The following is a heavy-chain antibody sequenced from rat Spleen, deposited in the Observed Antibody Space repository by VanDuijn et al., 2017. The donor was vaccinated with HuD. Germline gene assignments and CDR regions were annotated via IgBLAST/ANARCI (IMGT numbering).Heavy chain of an antibody. J-gene: IGHJ1*01. Sequence: EVQLVESGGGLVQPGTSLKLSCVASGFTFSYFGMAWVRQAPTKGLEWVASISIGGSSTYYRDSVKGRFSISRDDAKSTLYLQMDSLRSEDTATYYCARRGNSVYWNFDFWGPGTMVTVSS. D-gene: IGHD4-4*01. V-gene: IGHV5S23*01. CDR2: ISIGGSST. CDR3: ARRGNSVYWNFDF. CDR1: GFTFSYFG.